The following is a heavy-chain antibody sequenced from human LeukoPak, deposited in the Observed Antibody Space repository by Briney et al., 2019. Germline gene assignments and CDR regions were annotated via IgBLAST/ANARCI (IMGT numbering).Heavy chain of an antibody. J-gene: IGHJ6*02. V-gene: IGHV3-21*01. Sequence: GGSLRLSCAASGFTFSSYSMNWVRQAPGKGLEWVSSISSSSSYIYYADSVKGRFTISRDNAKNSLYLQMNSLRAEDTAVYYCARDAETYTYYYGMDVWGQGTTVTVSS. D-gene: IGHD1-14*01. CDR3: ARDAETYTYYYGMDV. CDR1: GFTFSSYS. CDR2: ISSSSSYI.